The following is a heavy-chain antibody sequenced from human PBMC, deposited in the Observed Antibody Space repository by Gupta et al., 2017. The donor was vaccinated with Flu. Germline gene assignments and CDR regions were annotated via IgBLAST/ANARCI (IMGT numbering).Heavy chain of an antibody. V-gene: IGHV3-23*01. Sequence: GKGLECVSAISGSGGSTYYADSVKGRFTISRDNSKNTLYLQMNSLRAEDTAVYYCAKGYCSSTSCYPYYFDYWGQGTLVTVSS. D-gene: IGHD2-2*01. CDR3: AKGYCSSTSCYPYYFDY. J-gene: IGHJ4*02. CDR2: ISGSGGST.